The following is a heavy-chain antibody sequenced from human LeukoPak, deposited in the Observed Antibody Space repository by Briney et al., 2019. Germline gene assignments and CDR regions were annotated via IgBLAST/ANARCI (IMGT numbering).Heavy chain of an antibody. CDR1: GGSISSYY. CDR2: IYYSGST. CDR3: ARWGRGSFIRLDAFDI. Sequence: PSETLSLTCTVSGGSISSYYWSWIRQPPGKGLEWIGYIYYSGSTNYNPSLKSRVTISVDTSKNQFSLKLSSVTAADTAVYYCARWGRGSFIRLDAFDIWGQGTMVTVSS. V-gene: IGHV4-59*01. D-gene: IGHD1-26*01. J-gene: IGHJ3*02.